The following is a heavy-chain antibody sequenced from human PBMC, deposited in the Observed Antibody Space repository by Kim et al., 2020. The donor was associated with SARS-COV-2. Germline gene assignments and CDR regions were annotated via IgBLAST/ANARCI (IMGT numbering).Heavy chain of an antibody. CDR3: ARHSYEYNWKGEHAFDI. J-gene: IGHJ3*02. CDR1: GGSISSSSYY. D-gene: IGHD1-1*01. V-gene: IGHV4-39*01. Sequence: SETLSLTCTVSGGSISSSSYYWGWIRQPPGKGLEWIGSIYYSGSTYYNPSLKSRVTISVDTSKNQFSLKLSSVTAADTAVYYCARHSYEYNWKGEHAFDIWGQGTMVTVSS. CDR2: IYYSGST.